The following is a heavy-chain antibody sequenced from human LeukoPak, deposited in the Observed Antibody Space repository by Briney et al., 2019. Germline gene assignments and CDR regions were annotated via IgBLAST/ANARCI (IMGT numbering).Heavy chain of an antibody. CDR2: IRYDGINK. Sequence: GGSLRLSCAASEFTFRTYGMHWVRQAPGKGLEWVAFIRYDGINKYYADSMKGRFTISRDNSKNTLYLQMNSLRADDTAVYYCSRGPLPVTYSYDYWGQGTLVTVSS. CDR3: SRGPLPVTYSYDY. D-gene: IGHD5-18*01. CDR1: EFTFRTYG. V-gene: IGHV3-30*02. J-gene: IGHJ4*02.